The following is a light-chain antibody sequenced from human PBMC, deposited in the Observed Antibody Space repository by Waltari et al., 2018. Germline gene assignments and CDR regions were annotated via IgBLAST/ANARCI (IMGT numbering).Light chain of an antibody. V-gene: IGKV1-39*01. J-gene: IGKJ1*01. CDR2: ATS. CDR3: QQSYNMWA. Sequence: DIQRTQSPSSLSASVGDRVTITCRASGSIRTYLNWYQHTAGRAPKLLIYATSSLQSGVPSRFSGSGSETDFTLTITSLQTEDFATYYCQQSYNMWAFGQGTKVEIK. CDR1: GSIRTY.